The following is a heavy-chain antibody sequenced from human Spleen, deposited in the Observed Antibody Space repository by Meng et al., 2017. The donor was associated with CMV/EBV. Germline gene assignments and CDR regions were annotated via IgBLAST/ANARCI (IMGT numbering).Heavy chain of an antibody. D-gene: IGHD6-25*01. J-gene: IGHJ4*02. V-gene: IGHV3-21*01. CDR1: GFIFSSHT. CDR3: AREYSSVPLDS. CDR2: ISSSSSYI. Sequence: GGSLRLSCLASGFIFSSHTMNWVRQAPGKGLEWVSSISSSSSYIYYADSVKGRFTISRDNAKGSLYLQMDSLRAEDTAVYYCAREYSSVPLDSWGQGTLVTVSS.